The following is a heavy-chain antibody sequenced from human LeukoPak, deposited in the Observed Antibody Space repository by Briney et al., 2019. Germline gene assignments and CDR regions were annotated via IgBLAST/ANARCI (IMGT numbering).Heavy chain of an antibody. CDR1: GGSMSSGSISTYS. CDR3: ARGAPSDY. J-gene: IGHJ4*02. V-gene: IGHV4-4*07. Sequence: SETLSLTCTVSGGSMSSGSISTYSWSWVRQPAGKGLEWIGRIYTSGTTNYNPSLESRVTMSVDTSKNQFSLKLNSVTAADTAVYYCARGAPSDYWGQGTLVTVSS. CDR2: IYTSGTT.